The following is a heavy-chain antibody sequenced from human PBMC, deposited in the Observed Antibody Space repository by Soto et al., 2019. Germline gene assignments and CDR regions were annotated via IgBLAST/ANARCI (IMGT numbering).Heavy chain of an antibody. J-gene: IGHJ6*03. Sequence: SETLSLTCTVSGGSISSSSYYWGWIRQPPGKGLEWIGSIYYSGSTYYNPSLKSRVTISVDTSKNQFSLKLSSVTAADTAVYYCARCEGGPMVRATRGNYYYYMDVWGKGTTVTVSS. CDR3: ARCEGGPMVRATRGNYYYYMDV. CDR1: GGSISSSSYY. D-gene: IGHD3-10*01. CDR2: IYYSGST. V-gene: IGHV4-39*01.